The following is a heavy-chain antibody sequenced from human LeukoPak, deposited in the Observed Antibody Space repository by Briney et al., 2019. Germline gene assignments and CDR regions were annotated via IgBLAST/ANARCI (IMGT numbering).Heavy chain of an antibody. D-gene: IGHD6-13*01. Sequence: NPSETLSLTCTVSGGSISSSSYYWGWIRQPPGKGLEWIGYIYYSGSTNYNPSLKSRVTISVDTSKNQFSLKLSSVTAADTAVYYCARCAGYSSIRYYYYGMDVWGQGTTVTVSS. CDR2: IYYSGST. CDR3: ARCAGYSSIRYYYYGMDV. J-gene: IGHJ6*02. CDR1: GGSISSSSYY. V-gene: IGHV4-61*05.